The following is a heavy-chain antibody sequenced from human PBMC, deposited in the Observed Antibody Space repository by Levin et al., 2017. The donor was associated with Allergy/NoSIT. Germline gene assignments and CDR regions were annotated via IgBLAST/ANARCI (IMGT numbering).Heavy chain of an antibody. CDR3: ARDRLPIAAAGRDAFDI. CDR2: ISSSSSYT. D-gene: IGHD6-13*01. CDR1: GFTFSDYY. J-gene: IGHJ3*02. Sequence: GWSLRLSCAASGFTFSDYYMSWIRQAPGKGLEWVSYISSSSSYTNYADSVKGRFTISRDNAKNSLYLQMNSLRAEDTAVYYCARDRLPIAAAGRDAFDIWGQGTMVTVSS. V-gene: IGHV3-11*05.